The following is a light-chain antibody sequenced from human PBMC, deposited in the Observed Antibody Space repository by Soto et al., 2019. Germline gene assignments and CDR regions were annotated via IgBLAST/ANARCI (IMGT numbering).Light chain of an antibody. CDR2: DSS. J-gene: IGKJ4*01. V-gene: IGKV3-11*01. CDR1: QSVGTY. Sequence: EIVLTQSPATLSLSPGERATLSCRASQSVGTYFAWYQQKPGQAPRLLIYDSSNRATGIPARFSGSGSGTEFTLTISSLEPEDFAVYYCQQRSDWPYTFGGGTKVEIK. CDR3: QQRSDWPYT.